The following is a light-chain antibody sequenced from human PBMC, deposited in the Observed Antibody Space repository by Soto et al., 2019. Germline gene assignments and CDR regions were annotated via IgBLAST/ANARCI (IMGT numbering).Light chain of an antibody. CDR1: QSVSTN. CDR2: GAS. CDR3: PQYNNWSAYT. Sequence: EIVMTQSPATLSVSPGERATLSCRASQSVSTNLAWYQQKPGQATRLLIYGASTRATSIPARFSGSRSGTEVTLTISSLQSEDFAVSYCPQYNNWSAYTFGQGTKLEI. V-gene: IGKV3-15*01. J-gene: IGKJ2*01.